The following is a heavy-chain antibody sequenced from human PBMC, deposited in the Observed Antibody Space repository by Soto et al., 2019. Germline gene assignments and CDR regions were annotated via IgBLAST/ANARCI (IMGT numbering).Heavy chain of an antibody. V-gene: IGHV4-30-2*01. Sequence: SETLSLTCAVSGGSISSGGYSWSWIRQPPGKGPEWIGYIYHSGSTYYNPSLKSRVTISVDRSKNQFSLKLSSVTAADTAVYYCARSWSTVTHYFDYWGQGTLVTVSS. CDR3: ARSWSTVTHYFDY. CDR1: GGSISSGGYS. J-gene: IGHJ4*02. D-gene: IGHD4-17*01. CDR2: IYHSGST.